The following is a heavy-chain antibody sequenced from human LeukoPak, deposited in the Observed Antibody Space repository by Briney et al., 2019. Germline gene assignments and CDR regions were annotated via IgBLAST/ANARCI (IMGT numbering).Heavy chain of an antibody. CDR2: INSDGSAK. Sequence: GGSLRLSCAVPGFSFSSQWMTWVRQAPGTGLEWVATINSDGSAKYLVDSVKGRFTISRDNAKNLVYLQMSILRAEDTAVHYCADLGTSDCGQGTLVTVSS. V-gene: IGHV3-7*01. CDR1: GFSFSSQW. D-gene: IGHD1-7*01. CDR3: ADLGTSD. J-gene: IGHJ1*01.